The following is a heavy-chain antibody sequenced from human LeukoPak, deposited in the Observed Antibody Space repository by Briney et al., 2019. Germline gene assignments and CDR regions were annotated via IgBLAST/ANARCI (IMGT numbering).Heavy chain of an antibody. J-gene: IGHJ6*02. V-gene: IGHV3-9*01. CDR1: GFTFDDYA. D-gene: IGHD5-18*01. CDR3: AKDCGYSYGTYYYYYYGMDV. Sequence: GGSLRLSCAASGFTFDDYAMHWVRHAPGKGLEWVSGISWNSGSIGYADSVKGRFTISRDNAKNSLYLQMNSLRAEDTALYYCAKDCGYSYGTYYYYYYGMDVWGQGTTVTVSS. CDR2: ISWNSGSI.